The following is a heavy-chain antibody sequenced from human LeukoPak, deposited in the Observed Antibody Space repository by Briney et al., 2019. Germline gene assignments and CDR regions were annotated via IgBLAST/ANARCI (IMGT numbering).Heavy chain of an antibody. D-gene: IGHD1-26*01. CDR2: ISGSGGTS. CDR3: ARVPGEMGATLAYLDY. Sequence: GGSLRLSCAASGFIFSRYGMSWVRQAPGKGLEWVSAISGSGGTSYYADSVKGRFTISRDNAKNLVYLEMNSLRAEDTAVYYCARVPGEMGATLAYLDYWGQGTLVFVSS. J-gene: IGHJ4*02. V-gene: IGHV3-23*01. CDR1: GFIFSRYG.